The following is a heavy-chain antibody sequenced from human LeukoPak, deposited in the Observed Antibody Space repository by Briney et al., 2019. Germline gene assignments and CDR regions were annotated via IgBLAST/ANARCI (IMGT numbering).Heavy chain of an antibody. D-gene: IGHD2-2*01. CDR2: IYYSGST. Sequence: SETLSLTCTVSGGSISSGDYYWSWIRQPPGKGPEWIGYIYYSGSTYYNPSLKSRVTISVDTSKNQFSLKLSSVTAADTAVYYCARAVCSNVGSTSCCFDYWGQGTLVTVSS. CDR1: GGSISSGDYY. CDR3: ARAVCSNVGSTSCCFDY. J-gene: IGHJ4*02. V-gene: IGHV4-30-4*08.